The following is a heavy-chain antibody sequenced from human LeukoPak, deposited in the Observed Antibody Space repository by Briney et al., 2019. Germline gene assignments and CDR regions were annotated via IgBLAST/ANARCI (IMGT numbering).Heavy chain of an antibody. CDR3: ATSRPEYHYDILTGYHYRNWFDP. CDR1: GFTFTSYD. J-gene: IGHJ5*02. Sequence: ASVQVSCEASGFTFTSYDINWVRQASGQGLEWMGWMNPNNGNTGYAQKFQGRVTMTRDTSISTAYMELRGLRSEDTAVYYCATSRPEYHYDILTGYHYRNWFDPWGQGTLVTVSS. V-gene: IGHV1-8*01. D-gene: IGHD3-9*01. CDR2: MNPNNGNT.